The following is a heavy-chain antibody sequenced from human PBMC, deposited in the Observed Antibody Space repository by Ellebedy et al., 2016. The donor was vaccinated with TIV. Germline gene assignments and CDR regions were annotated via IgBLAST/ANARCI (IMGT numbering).Heavy chain of an antibody. CDR1: GGSISSGGYY. V-gene: IGHV4-31*03. CDR3: ARGSGSFDY. Sequence: LRLSCTVSGGSISSGGYYWSWIRQHPGKGLEWIGYIYYSGSTNYNPSLKSRVTISVDKSKNQFSLKLSSVTAADTAVYYCARGSGSFDYWGQGTLVTVSS. CDR2: IYYSGST. D-gene: IGHD3-3*01. J-gene: IGHJ4*02.